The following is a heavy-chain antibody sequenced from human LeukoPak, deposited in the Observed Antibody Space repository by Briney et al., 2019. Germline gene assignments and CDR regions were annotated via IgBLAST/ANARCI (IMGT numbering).Heavy chain of an antibody. Sequence: SETLSLTCTVSGGSISSGDYYWTWIRQPPGKGLEWIGHISYSGTTYYKPSLKSRVSISPDTSKNEFSLKLSSVTAADTAVYYCARAWGVIRSLDYWGQGTLVTVSS. CDR2: ISYSGTT. CDR3: ARAWGVIRSLDY. CDR1: GGSISSGDYY. D-gene: IGHD3-10*01. J-gene: IGHJ4*02. V-gene: IGHV4-30-4*01.